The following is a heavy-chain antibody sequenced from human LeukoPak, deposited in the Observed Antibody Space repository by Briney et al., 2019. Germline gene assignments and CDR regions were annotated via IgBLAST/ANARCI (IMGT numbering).Heavy chain of an antibody. CDR3: ARGKNYYDSSGYLDAFDI. CDR2: IIPIFGTA. J-gene: IGHJ3*02. CDR1: GGTFSSYA. V-gene: IGHV1-69*13. Sequence: GASVKVSCKAYGGTFSSYAISWVRQAPGQGLEWMGGIIPIFGTANYAQKFQGRVTITADESTSTAYMELSSLRSEDTAVYYCARGKNYYDSSGYLDAFDIWGQGTMVTVSS. D-gene: IGHD3-22*01.